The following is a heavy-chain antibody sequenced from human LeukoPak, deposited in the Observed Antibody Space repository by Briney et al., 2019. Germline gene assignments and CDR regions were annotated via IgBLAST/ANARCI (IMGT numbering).Heavy chain of an antibody. CDR2: INPSSGGT. D-gene: IGHD3-22*01. Sequence: GASVKVSCKASGYTFTGFYIHWVRQAPGQGLEWMGWINPSSGGTKYAQRFQGRVTMTRDTSISTAYMELNSLRSDDTAVYHCARGNYDSSGPGPDYWGQGTLVTVSS. CDR1: GYTFTGFY. CDR3: ARGNYDSSGPGPDY. V-gene: IGHV1-2*02. J-gene: IGHJ4*02.